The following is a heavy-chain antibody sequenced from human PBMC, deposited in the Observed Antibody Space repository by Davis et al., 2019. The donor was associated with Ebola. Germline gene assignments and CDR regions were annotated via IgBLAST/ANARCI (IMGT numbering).Heavy chain of an antibody. J-gene: IGHJ5*02. CDR1: GGPINSGDFY. V-gene: IGHV4-30-4*01. CDR3: ARGVVAGNYFDP. Sequence: SETLSLTCTVSGGPINSGDFYWSWIRQPPGKGLEWIAYIYHSGYTYYNTSLQSRVTMSIDTSKKQFFLQLSSVTAPDTAVYFCARGVVAGNYFDPWGQGILVTVSS. D-gene: IGHD5-24*01. CDR2: IYHSGYT.